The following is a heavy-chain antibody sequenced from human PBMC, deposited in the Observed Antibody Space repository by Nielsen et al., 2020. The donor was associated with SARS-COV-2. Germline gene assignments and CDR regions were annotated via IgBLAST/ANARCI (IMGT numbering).Heavy chain of an antibody. V-gene: IGHV3-15*05. Sequence: WIRQPPGKGLEWVGRIKSKTDGGTTDYAAPVKGRFTISRDDSKNTLYLQMNSLRAEDTAVYYCARVGFYYDTRGYHDYYYYGMDVWGQGTTVTVSS. D-gene: IGHD3-22*01. CDR2: IKSKTDGGTT. J-gene: IGHJ6*02. CDR3: ARVGFYYDTRGYHDYYYYGMDV.